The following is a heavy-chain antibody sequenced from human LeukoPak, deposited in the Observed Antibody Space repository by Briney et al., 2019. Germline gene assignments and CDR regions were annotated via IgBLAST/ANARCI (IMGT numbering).Heavy chain of an antibody. V-gene: IGHV3-23*01. CDR2: ISGSGGST. CDR1: GFTFSSYA. J-gene: IGHJ5*02. CDR3: AKGLMDRIAARPPNWFDP. Sequence: PGGSLRLSCAASGFTFSSYAMHWVRQAPGKGLEWVSAISGSGGSTYYADSVKGRFTISRDNSKNTLYLQMNSLRAEDTAVYYCAKGLMDRIAARPPNWFDPWGQGTLVTVSS. D-gene: IGHD6-6*01.